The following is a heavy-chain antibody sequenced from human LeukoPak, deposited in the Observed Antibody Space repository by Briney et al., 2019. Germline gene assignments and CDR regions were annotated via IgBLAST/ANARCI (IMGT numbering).Heavy chain of an antibody. CDR1: GFTFGDYA. CDR2: ISGSGGST. J-gene: IGHJ4*02. Sequence: GGSLRLSCTASGFTFGDYAMSWVRQAPGKGLEWVSAISGSGGSTYYADSVKGRFTISRDNSKNTLYLQMNSLRAEDTAVYYCAKGRLSGYCSSTSCYTVRPPFYWGQGTLVTVSS. D-gene: IGHD2-2*02. V-gene: IGHV3-23*01. CDR3: AKGRLSGYCSSTSCYTVRPPFY.